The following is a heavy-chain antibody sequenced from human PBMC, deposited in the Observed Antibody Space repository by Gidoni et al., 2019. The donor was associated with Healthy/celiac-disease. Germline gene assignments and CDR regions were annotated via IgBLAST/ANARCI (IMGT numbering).Heavy chain of an antibody. V-gene: IGHV3-30-3*01. Sequence: QVQLVESGGGVVQPGRSLRLSCAASGFTFSSYAIHWGRQAPGKGLEWVAVISYEGSNKYYADSVKGRFTIARDNSKNTLYLKMNSLRAEDTAVYYCARVSYDILTGYRYYYYGMDVWGQGTTVTVSS. D-gene: IGHD3-9*01. CDR3: ARVSYDILTGYRYYYYGMDV. CDR2: ISYEGSNK. J-gene: IGHJ6*02. CDR1: GFTFSSYA.